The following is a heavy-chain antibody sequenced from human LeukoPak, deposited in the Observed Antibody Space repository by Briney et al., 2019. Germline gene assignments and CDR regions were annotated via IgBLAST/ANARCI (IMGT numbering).Heavy chain of an antibody. CDR3: ARDKNWGSGAFDI. J-gene: IGHJ3*02. CDR1: GFTFSRYW. Sequence: GGSLRLSCAASGFTFSRYWMHWVRQAPGKGLVWVSRINGDGSSTDYADSVKGRFTVSRDNAKNTLYLQMNSLRAEDTAVYYCARDKNWGSGAFDIWGQGTMVTVSS. D-gene: IGHD7-27*01. CDR2: INGDGSST. V-gene: IGHV3-74*01.